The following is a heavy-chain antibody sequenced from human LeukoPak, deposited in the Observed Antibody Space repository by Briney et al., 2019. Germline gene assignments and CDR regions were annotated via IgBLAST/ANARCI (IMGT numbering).Heavy chain of an antibody. CDR3: AKDGDSSSSFDY. CDR2: ISYDGSNK. Sequence: GGSLRLSCAASGFTFSSYGMHWVRQAPGKGLEWVAVISYDGSNKYYADSVKGRFTISRDNSKNTLYLQMNSLRAEDTAVYYCAKDGDSSSSFDYWGQGTLVTVSS. D-gene: IGHD6-13*01. CDR1: GFTFSSYG. V-gene: IGHV3-30*18. J-gene: IGHJ4*02.